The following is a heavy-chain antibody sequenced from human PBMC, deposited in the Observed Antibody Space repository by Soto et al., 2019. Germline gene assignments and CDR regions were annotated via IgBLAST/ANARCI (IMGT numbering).Heavy chain of an antibody. CDR1: GGTFSSYT. J-gene: IGHJ5*02. V-gene: IGHV1-69*04. CDR2: IIPILGIA. D-gene: IGHD3-10*01. Sequence: GASVKVSCKASGGTFSSYTISWVRQAPGQGLEWMGRIIPILGIANYAQKFQGRVTITADKSTSTAYMELSSLRSEDPAVYYCARDIYRMNYYGSGSYYKKKRWFAPWGQGTLVTVSS. CDR3: ARDIYRMNYYGSGSYYKKKRWFAP.